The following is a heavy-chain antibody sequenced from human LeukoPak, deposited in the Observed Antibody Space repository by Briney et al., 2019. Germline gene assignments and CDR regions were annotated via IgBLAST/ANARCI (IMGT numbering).Heavy chain of an antibody. D-gene: IGHD3-9*01. CDR3: ARIRYFDWGAFDY. CDR2: IYYSGST. Sequence: SETLSLTCTVSGGSISSYYWSWIRQPPGKGLEWIGYIYYSGSTNYNPSLKSRVTISVDTSKNQFSLKLSSVTAADTAVYYCARIRYFDWGAFDYWGQGTLVTVSS. CDR1: GGSISSYY. J-gene: IGHJ4*02. V-gene: IGHV4-59*01.